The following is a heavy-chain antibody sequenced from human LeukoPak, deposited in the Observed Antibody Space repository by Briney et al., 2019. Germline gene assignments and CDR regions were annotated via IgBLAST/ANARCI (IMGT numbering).Heavy chain of an antibody. J-gene: IGHJ4*02. CDR2: ITWDSGTI. D-gene: IGHD7-27*01. CDR3: AKGNWGTPFDY. CDR1: GFAFNEYA. V-gene: IGHV3-9*01. Sequence: SGGSLRLSCTASGFAFNEYAMSWFRQAPGKGLEWVSGITWDSGTIGYADFVTGRFTISRDNAKSSLYLQLNSLRAEDTAFYYCAKGNWGTPFDYWGQGTLVTVSS.